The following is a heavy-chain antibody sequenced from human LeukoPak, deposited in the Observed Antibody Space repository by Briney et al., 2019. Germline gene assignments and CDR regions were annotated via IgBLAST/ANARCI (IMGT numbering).Heavy chain of an antibody. D-gene: IGHD2-21*02. Sequence: PGGSLRLSCAASGFTFSSYVMHWVRQAPGKGLEWVAVISYDGSNKYYADSVKGRFTISRDNSKNTLYLQMNSLRAEDTAVYYCARAEQHIVVVTAIRYFDLWGRGTLVTVSS. CDR3: ARAEQHIVVVTAIRYFDL. CDR1: GFTFSSYV. V-gene: IGHV3-30-3*01. J-gene: IGHJ2*01. CDR2: ISYDGSNK.